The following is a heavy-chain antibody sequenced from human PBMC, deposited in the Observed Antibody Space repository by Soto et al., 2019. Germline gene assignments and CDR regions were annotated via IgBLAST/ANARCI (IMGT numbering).Heavy chain of an antibody. CDR3: ARERGGWFDP. J-gene: IGHJ5*02. CDR2: MNPNSGNT. V-gene: IGHV1-8*01. CDR1: GYTFTSYD. Sequence: QVQLVQSGAEVKKPGASVKVSCKASGYTFTSYDINWVRQATGQGLEWMGWMNPNSGNTAYAQKFKGRATTTRNTSISTGSMEMSSLGSEDTAVYYCARERGGWFDPWGQGTLVTVSS. D-gene: IGHD3-16*01.